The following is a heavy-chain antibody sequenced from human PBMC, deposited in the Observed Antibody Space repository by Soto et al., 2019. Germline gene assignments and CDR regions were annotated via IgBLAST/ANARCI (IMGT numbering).Heavy chain of an antibody. D-gene: IGHD3-3*01. CDR1: GFSFTSSS. V-gene: IGHV1-58*01. CDR2: IVVGTGHT. Sequence: SVKVSCKASGFSFTSSSVQWVRQARGQRLEWIGWIVVGTGHTNYAQKFQERVTISTDMSTNTAYMEVNSLRVEDTAVYYCAKDQRKPAIFGVVTLSWGQGTLVTVSS. J-gene: IGHJ5*02. CDR3: AKDQRKPAIFGVVTLS.